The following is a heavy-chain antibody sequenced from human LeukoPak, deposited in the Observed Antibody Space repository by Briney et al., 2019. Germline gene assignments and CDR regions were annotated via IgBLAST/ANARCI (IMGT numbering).Heavy chain of an antibody. CDR1: GITFHNYY. CDR2: ISPSGGST. J-gene: IGHJ4*02. CDR3: IRSKRVGHFDF. Sequence: ASVKVSCKPSGITFHNYYVHWVRQAPGQGLEWIGVISPSGGSTNSAQRFQGRVTMTRDMSTSTVYMDLTSLRFEDTAVYHCIRSKRVGHFDFWAREPWSPSP. D-gene: IGHD1-26*01. V-gene: IGHV1-46*02.